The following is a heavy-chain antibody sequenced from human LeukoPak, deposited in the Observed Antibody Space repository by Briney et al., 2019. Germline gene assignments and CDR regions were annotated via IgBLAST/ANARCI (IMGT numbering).Heavy chain of an antibody. CDR2: INHSGST. V-gene: IGHV4-34*01. CDR3: ARQSGLWFGELGY. J-gene: IGHJ4*02. Sequence: SETLSLTCAVYGGSFSGYYWSWIRQPPGKGLEWIGEINHSGSTNYNPSLKSRVTISVDTSKNQFSLKLSSVTAADTAVYYCARQSGLWFGELGYWGQGTLVTVSS. CDR1: GGSFSGYY. D-gene: IGHD3-10*01.